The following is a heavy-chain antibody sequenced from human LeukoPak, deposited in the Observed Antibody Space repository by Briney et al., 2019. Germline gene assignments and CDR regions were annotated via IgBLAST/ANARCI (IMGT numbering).Heavy chain of an antibody. J-gene: IGHJ4*02. D-gene: IGHD3-3*01. CDR3: AGLQYDFWGGLWPTLDY. V-gene: IGHV4-61*02. CDR2: IYASGST. Sequence: PSETLSLTCTVSGGSISSGSYYWSWIRQPAGKGLEWIGRIYASGSTYYNPSLKSRVTISVDTSKNQFSLKLSSVTAADTAVYYCAGLQYDFWGGLWPTLDYWGQGTLVTVSS. CDR1: GGSISSGSYY.